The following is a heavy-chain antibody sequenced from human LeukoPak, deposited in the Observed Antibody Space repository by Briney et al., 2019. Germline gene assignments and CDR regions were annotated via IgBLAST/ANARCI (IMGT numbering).Heavy chain of an antibody. D-gene: IGHD2-15*01. CDR3: ASGYWSGGSCLGY. J-gene: IGHJ4*02. CDR1: GYTFTCYD. Sequence: ASVKVSCKASGYTFTCYDINWVRQATGQGLEWMGWMNPNSGNTGYAQKFQGRVTMTRNTSISTAYMELSSLRSEDTAVYYCASGYWSGGSCLGYWGQGTLVTVSS. CDR2: MNPNSGNT. V-gene: IGHV1-8*01.